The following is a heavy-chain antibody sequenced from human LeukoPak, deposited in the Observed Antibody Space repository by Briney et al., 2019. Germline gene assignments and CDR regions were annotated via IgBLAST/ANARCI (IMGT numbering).Heavy chain of an antibody. J-gene: IGHJ2*01. CDR3: ARKVAPGWHFDL. Sequence: GGSLRLSCAASGFTFSNYDMHWVRQATGKGLEWVSAIGTAGEPYYPGSVKGRFSISRKNDKNSLYLQMTGLRAGDTAVHYCARKVAPGWHFDLWGRGTLVTVSS. D-gene: IGHD2-15*01. V-gene: IGHV3-13*05. CDR2: IGTAGEP. CDR1: GFTFSNYD.